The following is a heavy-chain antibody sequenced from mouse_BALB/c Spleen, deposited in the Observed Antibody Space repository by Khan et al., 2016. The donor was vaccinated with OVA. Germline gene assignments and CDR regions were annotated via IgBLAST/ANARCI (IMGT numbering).Heavy chain of an antibody. CDR3: ARALPYYRYDGYAMDY. D-gene: IGHD2-14*01. CDR1: GFSLTSYG. CDR2: IWAGGST. V-gene: IGHV2-9*02. Sequence: QVQLKESGPGLVAPSQSLSITCTVSGFSLTSYGVHWVRQPPGKGLEWVGVIWAGGSTNYKSALMSRLSISKDNSKSQVFLKMNSLPPDDTAMYYCARALPYYRYDGYAMDYWGQGISVTVSS. J-gene: IGHJ4*01.